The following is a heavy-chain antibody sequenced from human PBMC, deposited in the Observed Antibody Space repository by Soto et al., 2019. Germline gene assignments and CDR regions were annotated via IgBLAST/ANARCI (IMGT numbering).Heavy chain of an antibody. CDR1: GCSISSHY. CDR3: AREGEYSYGYFDG. J-gene: IGHJ4*02. V-gene: IGHV4-59*11. Sequence: PSETLSLTCTVSGCSISSHYWSWIRQPPGKGLDWIGYIYYSGTTDYSPSLNSRVTISGDTSNNQFSRKFSSVTAPDTPLYYSAREGEYSYGYFDGGGQGTLATVSS. CDR2: IYYSGTT. D-gene: IGHD5-18*01.